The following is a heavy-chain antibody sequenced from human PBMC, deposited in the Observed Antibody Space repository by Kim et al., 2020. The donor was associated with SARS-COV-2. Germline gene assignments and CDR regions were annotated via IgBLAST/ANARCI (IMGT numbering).Heavy chain of an antibody. Sequence: DTYYPGSVKGRFTISRENDKNSLYLQMNSLRAGDTAVYYCARGHSSSMDVWGQGTTVTVSS. CDR2: DT. J-gene: IGHJ6*02. D-gene: IGHD2-15*01. CDR3: ARGHSSSMDV. V-gene: IGHV3-13*01.